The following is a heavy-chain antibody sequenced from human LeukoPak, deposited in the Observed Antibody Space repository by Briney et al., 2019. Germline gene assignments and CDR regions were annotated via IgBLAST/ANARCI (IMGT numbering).Heavy chain of an antibody. J-gene: IGHJ1*01. CDR2: IRGRAHAGRT. CDR1: GFSFSDYA. V-gene: IGHV3-49*04. Sequence: GGSLRLSCAASGFSFSDYAISWVRQTPEKGLEWVGFIRGRAHAGRTEYAASVKGRFSISRDDYTSIDDLQMNSLEMEDTAVYYCTRGAVNDYGDGQFFQYWGQGTLVTVSS. D-gene: IGHD4-17*01. CDR3: TRGAVNDYGDGQFFQY.